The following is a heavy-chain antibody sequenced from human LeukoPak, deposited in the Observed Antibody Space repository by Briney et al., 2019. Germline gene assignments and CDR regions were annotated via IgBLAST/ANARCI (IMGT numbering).Heavy chain of an antibody. V-gene: IGHV4-4*07. CDR3: ARGGSGATEVLVPYYYGMDV. CDR2: IYASGST. D-gene: IGHD2-8*02. Sequence: SETLSLTCTVSGGSISSYYWSWIRQPAGKGLEWIGRIYASGSTNYNPSLKRRVTMSVDTSMNQLSLKLSSVTAADTAVYYCARGGSGATEVLVPYYYGMDVWGQGTTVTVSS. CDR1: GGSISSYY. J-gene: IGHJ6*02.